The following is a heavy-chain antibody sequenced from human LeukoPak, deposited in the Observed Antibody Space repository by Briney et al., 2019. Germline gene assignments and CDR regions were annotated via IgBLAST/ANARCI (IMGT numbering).Heavy chain of an antibody. CDR2: IRQDGSEE. V-gene: IGHV3-7*03. J-gene: IGHJ3*02. Sequence: GGSLRLSCAASGFTFKNYWMTWVRQAPGKGLEWLANIRQDGSEENYADSVKGRFTISRDDAKNSLYLQMNSLRAEDTAVYYCARDPGDAFDIWGQGTTVTVSS. CDR1: GFTFKNYW. CDR3: ARDPGDAFDI.